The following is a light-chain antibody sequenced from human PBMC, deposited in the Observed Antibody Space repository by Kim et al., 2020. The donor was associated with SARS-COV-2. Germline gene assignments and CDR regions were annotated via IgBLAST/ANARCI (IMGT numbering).Light chain of an antibody. J-gene: IGLJ1*01. CDR1: NIGTKR. Sequence: SYELTQPPSVSVAPGKTASITCGGNNIGTKRVHWYQQKPGQAPVVVITYDSVRPSGIPERFSGSNSGHTATLTISRVEAGDEADYYCQVWDSSNASAVFGSGTEVT. V-gene: IGLV3-21*04. CDR2: YDS. CDR3: QVWDSSNASAV.